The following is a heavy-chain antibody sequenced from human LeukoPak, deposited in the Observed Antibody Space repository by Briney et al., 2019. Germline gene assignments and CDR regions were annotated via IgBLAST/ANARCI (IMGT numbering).Heavy chain of an antibody. D-gene: IGHD5-12*01. Sequence: GGSLRLSCAASGFTFSSYAMHWVRQAPGKGLEWVAVISYDGSNKYYADSVKGRFTISRDNSKNTLYLQMNSLRAEDTAVYYCARDNGGYEAPFDYWGQGTLVTVSS. CDR2: ISYDGSNK. J-gene: IGHJ4*02. V-gene: IGHV3-30-3*01. CDR1: GFTFSSYA. CDR3: ARDNGGYEAPFDY.